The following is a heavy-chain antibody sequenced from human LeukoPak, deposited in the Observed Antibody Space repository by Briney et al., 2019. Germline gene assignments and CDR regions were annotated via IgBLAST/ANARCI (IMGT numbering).Heavy chain of an antibody. CDR2: INHSGST. J-gene: IGHJ4*02. V-gene: IGHV4-34*01. D-gene: IGHD3-10*01. Sequence: SETLSLTCAVYGGSFSGYYWSWIRQPPGKGLEWIGEINHSGSTSYNPSLKSRVTISVDTSKNQFSLKLSSVTAADTAVYYCASGRFGETTKPYYFDYWGQGTLVTVSS. CDR3: ASGRFGETTKPYYFDY. CDR1: GGSFSGYY.